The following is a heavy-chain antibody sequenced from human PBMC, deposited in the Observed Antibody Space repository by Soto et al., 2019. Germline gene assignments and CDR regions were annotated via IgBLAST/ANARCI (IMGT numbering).Heavy chain of an antibody. V-gene: IGHV3-30-3*01. CDR3: ARHVASTVTTSDWFDP. CDR1: GFTFSSHA. D-gene: IGHD4-4*01. J-gene: IGHJ5*02. CDR2: ISYDGSTI. Sequence: GGSLILSCASSGFTFSSHAMHLVRQAPGKGLEWVAIISYDGSTIFYGDSVKGRFTISRDNSKNTLYLHMSSLRPDDTAVYFCARHVASTVTTSDWFDPWGQGTLVTVSS.